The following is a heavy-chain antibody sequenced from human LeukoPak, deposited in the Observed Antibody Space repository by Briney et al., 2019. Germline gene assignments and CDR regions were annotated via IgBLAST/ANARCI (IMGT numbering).Heavy chain of an antibody. CDR2: IYYSGST. Sequence: PSETLSLTCTVSGGSISSYYWSWIRQPPGKGLEWIGYIYYSGSTNYNPSLKSRVTMSVDTSKNHFSLKLSSVTAADTAVYYCARGAYYYDSGAYNLFDYWGQGTLVTVSS. D-gene: IGHD3-22*01. V-gene: IGHV4-59*12. CDR3: ARGAYYYDSGAYNLFDY. CDR1: GGSISSYY. J-gene: IGHJ4*02.